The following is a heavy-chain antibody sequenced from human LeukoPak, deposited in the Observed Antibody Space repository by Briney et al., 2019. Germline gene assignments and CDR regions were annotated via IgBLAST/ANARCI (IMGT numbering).Heavy chain of an antibody. CDR2: ISGSGGST. Sequence: GGSLRLSCAASGFTFSSYAMSWVRQAPGKGLEWVSAISGSGGSTYYADSVKGRFTISRDNSKNTPYLQMNSLRAEDTAVYYCANSFSGYDAFDIWGQGTMVTVSS. CDR1: GFTFSSYA. D-gene: IGHD3-22*01. CDR3: ANSFSGYDAFDI. V-gene: IGHV3-23*01. J-gene: IGHJ3*02.